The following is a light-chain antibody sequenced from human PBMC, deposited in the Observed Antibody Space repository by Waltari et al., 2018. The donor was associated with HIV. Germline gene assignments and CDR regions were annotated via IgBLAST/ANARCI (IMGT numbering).Light chain of an antibody. J-gene: IGLJ3*02. CDR2: RNN. CDR3: ATRDGSLKV. V-gene: IGLV1-47*01. Sequence: QSVLTQPPSASGTPGQGVTISCVGDSSHIGRNYVYWYQQLPGTAPNVLIYRNNQRPSGVPDRFSGSKSGASASLTISGLRSADEAVYFCATRDGSLKVFGGGTKLTVL. CDR1: SSHIGRNY.